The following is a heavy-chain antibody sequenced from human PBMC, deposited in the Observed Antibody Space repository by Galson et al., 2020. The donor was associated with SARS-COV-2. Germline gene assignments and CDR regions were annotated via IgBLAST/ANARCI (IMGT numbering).Heavy chain of an antibody. V-gene: IGHV2-70*01. CDR2: LDCDDDK. J-gene: IGHJ5*02. D-gene: IGHD1-26*01. Sequence: SGPTLVKPTQTLTLTCTFPGFPLSPSGMCVSWIRQPPGKALEWLALLDCDDDKYYSTSLKTRLTISKDTSKNQVVLTMTNMDPVDTATYYCAGTTIVVLGGYNGFGPWGQGALVTVSS. CDR3: AGTTIVVLGGYNGFGP. CDR1: GFPLSPSGMC.